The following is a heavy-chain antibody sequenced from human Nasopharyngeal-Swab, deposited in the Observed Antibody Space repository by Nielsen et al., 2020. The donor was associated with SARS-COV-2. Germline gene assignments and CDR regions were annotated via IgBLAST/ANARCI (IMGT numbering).Heavy chain of an antibody. J-gene: IGHJ4*02. Sequence: GESLKISCVASGFTFSSYAMTWVRQAPGKGLEWVSGISGSGGSLGWISGISGGGGSTYYADSVKGRFTISRGNSKNTLFLQMNSLRAEDTAIYYCAKEIHSSFDYWGQGTLVTVSS. V-gene: IGHV3-23*01. CDR1: GFTFSSYA. CDR3: AKEIHSSFDY. D-gene: IGHD6-13*01. CDR2: ISGSGGSLGWISGISGGGGST.